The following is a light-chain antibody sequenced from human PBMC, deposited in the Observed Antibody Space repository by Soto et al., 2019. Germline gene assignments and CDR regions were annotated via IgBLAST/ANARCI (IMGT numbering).Light chain of an antibody. Sequence: EIVLTQSPDTLSLSPGERATLSCRASQSVSSYLAWYQQKPGQAPRLLIYDASNRATGIPARFSGSGSGTDFTLTISSLEPEDFAVYYCQQRSNWPTFGQVTKVDIK. CDR3: QQRSNWPT. V-gene: IGKV3-11*01. CDR1: QSVSSY. J-gene: IGKJ1*01. CDR2: DAS.